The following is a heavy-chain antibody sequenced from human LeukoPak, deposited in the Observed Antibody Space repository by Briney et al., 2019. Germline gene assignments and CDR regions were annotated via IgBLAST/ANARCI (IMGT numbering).Heavy chain of an antibody. CDR2: IRYDGSNK. V-gene: IGHV3-30*02. CDR1: GFTFSSYG. J-gene: IGHJ4*02. Sequence: GGSLRLSCAASGFTFSSYGMHWVRQAPGKGLEWVAFIRYDGSNKYYADSVKGRFTISRDNAKNSLYLQMNSLRAEDTAVYYCARDGYSSSWYAGHYWGQGTLVTVSS. D-gene: IGHD6-13*01. CDR3: ARDGYSSSWYAGHY.